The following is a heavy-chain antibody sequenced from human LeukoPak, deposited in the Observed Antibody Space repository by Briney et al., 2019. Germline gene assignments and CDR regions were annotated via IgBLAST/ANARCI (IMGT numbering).Heavy chain of an antibody. Sequence: SETLSLTCTVSGGSISSYYWSWIRQPPGKGLEWIGYIYYSGSTNYIPSLKSRVTISVDTSKNQFSLKLSSVTAADTAVYYCARDNRIVAMNWFDPWGQGTLVTVSS. CDR1: GGSISSYY. CDR3: ARDNRIVAMNWFDP. CDR2: IYYSGST. V-gene: IGHV4-59*01. J-gene: IGHJ5*02. D-gene: IGHD3-22*01.